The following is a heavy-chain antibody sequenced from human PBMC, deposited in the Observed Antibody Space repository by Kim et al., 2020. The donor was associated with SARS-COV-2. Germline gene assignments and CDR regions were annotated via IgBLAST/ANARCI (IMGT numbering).Heavy chain of an antibody. J-gene: IGHJ5*02. Sequence: GGSLRLSCAASGFTFSDYYMSWIRQAPGKGLEWVSYISSSSSYTNYADSVKGRFTISRDNAKNSLYLQMNSLRAEDTAVYYCARQDIVASGGFDPWGQGTLVTVSS. D-gene: IGHD2-15*01. V-gene: IGHV3-11*03. CDR1: GFTFSDYY. CDR2: ISSSSSYT. CDR3: ARQDIVASGGFDP.